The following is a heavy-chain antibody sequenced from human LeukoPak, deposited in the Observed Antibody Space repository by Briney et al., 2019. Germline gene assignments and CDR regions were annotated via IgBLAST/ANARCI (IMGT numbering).Heavy chain of an antibody. CDR3: ARPHCSSNRCYYYFDY. J-gene: IGHJ4*02. CDR1: GGAFCGYY. D-gene: IGHD2-2*01. V-gene: IGHV4-34*01. CDR2: INHSGST. Sequence: PSETLSLTCAVYGGAFCGYYWSWIRAPPGKGLECIGEINHSGSTNYNPSVKSRVTISVDTSKNQFSLKLSSVTAADTAVYYCARPHCSSNRCYYYFDYWGQGTLVTVSS.